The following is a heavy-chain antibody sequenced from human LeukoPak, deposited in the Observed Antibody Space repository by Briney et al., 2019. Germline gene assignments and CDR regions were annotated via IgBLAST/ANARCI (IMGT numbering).Heavy chain of an antibody. CDR2: IYYSGST. V-gene: IGHV4-39*07. D-gene: IGHD3-16*02. J-gene: IGHJ4*02. Sequence: SETLSLTCTVSGGSISSSSYHWGWIRQPPGKGLEWIGSIYYSGSTYYNPSLKSRVTISVDTSKDQFSLKLSSVTAADTAVYYCARGVDYDYVWGSYRYIRFPNFDYWGQGTLVTVSS. CDR3: ARGVDYDYVWGSYRYIRFPNFDY. CDR1: GGSISSSSYH.